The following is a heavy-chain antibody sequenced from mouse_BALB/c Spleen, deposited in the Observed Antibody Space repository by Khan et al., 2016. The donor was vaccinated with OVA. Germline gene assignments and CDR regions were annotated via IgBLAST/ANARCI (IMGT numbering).Heavy chain of an antibody. CDR2: IYPGTDNT. D-gene: IGHD1-1*01. Sequence: QVQLKESGAELVRPGASVKLSCKTSGYIFTSYWIHWVKQSSGKGLEWIARIYPGTDNTYYHEKLKDKATLTADKSSSTAYMQLSSLKSEDSAVYVCAREEALYYFDYWGQGTTLTVSS. CDR3: AREEALYYFDY. J-gene: IGHJ2*01. V-gene: IGHV1-76*01. CDR1: GYIFTSYW.